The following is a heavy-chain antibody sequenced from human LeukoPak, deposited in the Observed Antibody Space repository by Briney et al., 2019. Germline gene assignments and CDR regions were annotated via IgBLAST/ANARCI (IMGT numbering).Heavy chain of an antibody. D-gene: IGHD4-11*01. CDR1: GFTFSSYA. Sequence: GSLRLSCAASGFTFSSYAMSWVRQAPGKGLEWVSAISGSGGDTYYAGSVKGRVTISRDNSKSTLYLQMNSLRAEDTAVYYCAKRLPTGAGGGFRHWGQGALVTVSS. CDR2: ISGSGGDT. J-gene: IGHJ1*01. V-gene: IGHV3-23*01. CDR3: AKRLPTGAGGGFRH.